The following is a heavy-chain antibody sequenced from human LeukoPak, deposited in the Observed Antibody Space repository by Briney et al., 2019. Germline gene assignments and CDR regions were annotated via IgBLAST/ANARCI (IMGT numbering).Heavy chain of an antibody. CDR2: INHSGGT. V-gene: IGHV4-34*01. CDR1: GGSFSDYY. D-gene: IGHD3-3*01. CDR3: ARDGIFVDDY. J-gene: IGHJ4*02. Sequence: SETLSLTCAVYGGSFSDYYWSWIRQPPGKGLEWIGEINHSGGTNYNPSLKSRVTISVDTSKNQFSLKLSSVTAADTAVYYCARDGIFVDDYWGQGTLVTVSS.